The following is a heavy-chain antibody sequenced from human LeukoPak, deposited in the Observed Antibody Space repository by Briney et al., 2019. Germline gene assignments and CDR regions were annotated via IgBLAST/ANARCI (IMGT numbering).Heavy chain of an antibody. J-gene: IGHJ4*02. CDR3: ARGLWYY. CDR2: INHSGST. D-gene: IGHD5-18*01. CDR1: GGSINNYY. V-gene: IGHV4-34*01. Sequence: SETLSLTCTVSGGSINNYYWYWIRQPPGKGLEWIGEINHSGSTNYNPSLKSRVTISVDTSKNQFSLKLSSVTAADTAVYYCARGLWYYWGQGTLVTVSS.